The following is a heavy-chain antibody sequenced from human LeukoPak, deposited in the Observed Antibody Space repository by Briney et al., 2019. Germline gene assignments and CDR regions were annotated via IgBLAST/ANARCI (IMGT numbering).Heavy chain of an antibody. CDR2: MYYTGST. CDR3: ARTRDGYNLDALDI. CDR1: GGSISSDY. D-gene: IGHD5-24*01. V-gene: IGHV4-59*01. Sequence: SETLSLTCSVSGGSISSDYWSWIRQPPGKGLEWIGYMYYTGSTNYNPSFKSRVTISLATSETQFSLKLSSVTAADTAVYYCARTRDGYNLDALDIWGQGTMVTVSS. J-gene: IGHJ3*02.